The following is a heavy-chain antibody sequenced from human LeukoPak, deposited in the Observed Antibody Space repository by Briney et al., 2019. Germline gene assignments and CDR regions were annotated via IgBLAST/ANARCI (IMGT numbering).Heavy chain of an antibody. V-gene: IGHV1-2*02. Sequence: GASVTVSCKASGYTFTGYYMHWVRQAPGQGLEWMGWINPNSGGTNYAQKFQGRVTMTRDTSISTAYMELSRLRSDDTAVYYCARDRSSGYGLDYWGQGTLVTVSS. CDR2: INPNSGGT. D-gene: IGHD3-22*01. CDR1: GYTFTGYY. J-gene: IGHJ4*02. CDR3: ARDRSSGYGLDY.